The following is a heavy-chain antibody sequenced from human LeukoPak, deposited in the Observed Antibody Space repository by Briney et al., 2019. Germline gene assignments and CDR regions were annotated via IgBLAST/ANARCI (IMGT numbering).Heavy chain of an antibody. CDR2: VSGSGSST. V-gene: IGHV3-23*01. CDR1: GFTFSSYA. Sequence: GGSLRLSCAASGFTFSSYAMSWVRQAPRKGLEWVSVVSGSGSSTDYADSVKGRFTISRDNAKNSLYLQMNSLRAEDTAVYYCASSLYYDILTGYSPGYFDYWGQGTLVTVSS. J-gene: IGHJ4*02. D-gene: IGHD3-9*01. CDR3: ASSLYYDILTGYSPGYFDY.